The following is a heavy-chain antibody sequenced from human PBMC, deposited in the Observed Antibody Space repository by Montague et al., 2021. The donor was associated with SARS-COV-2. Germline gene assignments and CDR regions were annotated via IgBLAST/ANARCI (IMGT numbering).Heavy chain of an antibody. CDR3: VRILGGWGGYGHFDS. CDR1: GGSISDGIYS. J-gene: IGHJ4*02. CDR2: IYRGEKS. V-gene: IGHV4-30-2*01. Sequence: TLSLTCDVSGGSISDGIYSWGWIRQTPGKGLEWIGYIYRGEKSYYNPSLRSRVIITMDTSENQLSLKLNSVSAADTAVYYCVRILGGWGGYGHFDSWGQGTLITVSS. D-gene: IGHD6-19*01.